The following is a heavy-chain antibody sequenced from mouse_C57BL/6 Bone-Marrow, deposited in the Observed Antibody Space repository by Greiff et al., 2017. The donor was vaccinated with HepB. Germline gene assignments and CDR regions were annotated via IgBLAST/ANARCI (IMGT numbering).Heavy chain of an antibody. J-gene: IGHJ3*01. D-gene: IGHD2-5*01. CDR1: GFSLTSYG. Sequence: QVQLKESGPGLVAPSQSLSITCTVSGFSLTSYGVDWVRQSPGKGLEWLGVIWGVGSTNYNSALKSRLSISKDNSKSQVFLKMNSLQTDDTAMYYGASGDSNYPAWFAYWGQGTLVTVSA. CDR2: IWGVGST. V-gene: IGHV2-6*01. CDR3: ASGDSNYPAWFAY.